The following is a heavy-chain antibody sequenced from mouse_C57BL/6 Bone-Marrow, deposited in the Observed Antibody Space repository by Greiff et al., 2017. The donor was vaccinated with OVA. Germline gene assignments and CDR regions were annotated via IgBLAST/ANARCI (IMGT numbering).Heavy chain of an antibody. CDR1: GYTFTSYW. CDR2: IDPSDSET. Sequence: QVQLQQPGAELVRPGSSVKLSCKASGYTFTSYWMHWVKQRPIQGLEWIGNIDPSDSETHYNQKFKDKATLTVDKSSSTAYMQLSSLTSEDSAVYYCTFYYGKGYFDYWGQGTTLTVSS. CDR3: TFYYGKGYFDY. V-gene: IGHV1-52*01. D-gene: IGHD2-1*01. J-gene: IGHJ2*01.